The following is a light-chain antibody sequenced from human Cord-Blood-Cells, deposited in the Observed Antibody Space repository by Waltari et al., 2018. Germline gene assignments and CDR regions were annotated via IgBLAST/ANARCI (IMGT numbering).Light chain of an antibody. CDR3: QQYDNLPLT. V-gene: IGKV1-33*01. Sequence: DITMTQTPSSLSASAGDRVTITCQASQDISNYLNWYQQKPGKDPKLLIYDASNLETGVPSRFSGSGSGTDFTFTISSLQPEDIATYYCQQYDNLPLTFGGGTKVEIK. J-gene: IGKJ4*01. CDR2: DAS. CDR1: QDISNY.